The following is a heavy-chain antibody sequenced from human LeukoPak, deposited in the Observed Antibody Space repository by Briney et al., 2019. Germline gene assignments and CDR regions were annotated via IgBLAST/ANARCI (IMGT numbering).Heavy chain of an antibody. Sequence: SETLSLTCTISGGSISSYYWSWIRQPPGKGLEWIGYIYYSGSTNYNPSLKSRVTISVDTSKNQFSLKLSSVTAADTAVYYCARGNIGYNRWGQGTLVTVSS. CDR2: IYYSGST. D-gene: IGHD6-13*01. V-gene: IGHV4-59*01. CDR1: GGSISSYY. CDR3: ARGNIGYNR. J-gene: IGHJ5*02.